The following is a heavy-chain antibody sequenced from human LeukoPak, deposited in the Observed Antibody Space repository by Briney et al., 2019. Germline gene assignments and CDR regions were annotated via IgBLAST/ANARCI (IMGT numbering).Heavy chain of an antibody. J-gene: IGHJ4*02. V-gene: IGHV5-51*01. Sequence: GESLKISCKGSGYSFTSYWIGWVRQMPGKGLEWMGIIYPGDSDTRYSPSFQGQVTISADKSISTAYLQWSSLKASDTAMYYCARPRGWGSPDSSVFDYWGQGTLVTVSS. CDR2: IYPGDSDT. CDR1: GYSFTSYW. CDR3: ARPRGWGSPDSSVFDY. D-gene: IGHD6-25*01.